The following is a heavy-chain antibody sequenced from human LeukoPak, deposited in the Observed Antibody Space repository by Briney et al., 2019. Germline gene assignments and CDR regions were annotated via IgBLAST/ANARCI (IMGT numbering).Heavy chain of an antibody. CDR3: ARDKDYASDM. CDR2: IWYDGSNK. V-gene: IGHV3-33*01. CDR1: GFTFSNYG. D-gene: IGHD4-11*01. Sequence: GGSLRLSCAASGFTFSNYGMHWVRQAPGKGLEWVALIWYDGSNKYYTDSVKGRLTISRDNSKDTLFLQMNSLRAEDTAVYYCARDKDYASDMWGQGTMVTVSS. J-gene: IGHJ3*02.